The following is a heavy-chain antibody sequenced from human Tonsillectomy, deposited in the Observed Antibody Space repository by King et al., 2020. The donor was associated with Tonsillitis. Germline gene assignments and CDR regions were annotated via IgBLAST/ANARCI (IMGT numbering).Heavy chain of an antibody. Sequence: VQLVQSGAEVKKPGSSVKVSCKASGGTFSNNAISWVRQAPGQGLEWMGGLIPIFGTPNYAQRFQGRLTIIADKYTSTAYMELSGLRSEDTAVYYCARGDRRGAVAGTHAFDIWGQGTMVTVSS. CDR1: GGTFSNNA. D-gene: IGHD6-19*01. J-gene: IGHJ3*02. CDR3: ARGDRRGAVAGTHAFDI. V-gene: IGHV1-69*14. CDR2: LIPIFGTP.